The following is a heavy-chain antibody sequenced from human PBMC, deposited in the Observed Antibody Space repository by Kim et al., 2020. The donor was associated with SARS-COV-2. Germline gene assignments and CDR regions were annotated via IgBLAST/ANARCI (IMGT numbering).Heavy chain of an antibody. Sequence: GGSLRLSCTASGFTFGDYAMSWVRQAPGKGLGWVGFIRSKAYGGTTEYAASVKGRFTISRDDSKSIAYLQMNSLKTEYTAVYYCTRGLLRFLEWLSAERQDYWGQGTLVTVSS. D-gene: IGHD3-3*01. CDR2: IRSKAYGGTT. J-gene: IGHJ4*02. V-gene: IGHV3-49*04. CDR1: GFTFGDYA. CDR3: TRGLLRFLEWLSAERQDY.